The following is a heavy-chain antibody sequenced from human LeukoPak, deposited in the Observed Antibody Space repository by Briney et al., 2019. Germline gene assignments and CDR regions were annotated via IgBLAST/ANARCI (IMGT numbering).Heavy chain of an antibody. J-gene: IGHJ4*02. CDR1: GFTFGTYA. CDR2: ITNTGGST. Sequence: GGSLRLSCAASGFTFGTYAMTWVRQAPGKGLEWVSSITNTGGSTYYTDSVKGRFTISRDNSKSTLYLQMDSLRAEDTAVYYCAKDGGLWGQGTLVTVSS. V-gene: IGHV3-23*01. CDR3: AKDGGL.